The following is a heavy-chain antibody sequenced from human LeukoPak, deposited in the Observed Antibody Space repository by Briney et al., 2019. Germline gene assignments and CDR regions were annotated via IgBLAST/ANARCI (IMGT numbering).Heavy chain of an antibody. D-gene: IGHD4-17*01. V-gene: IGHV3-21*04. CDR2: ISSSSSYI. Sequence: TAGGSLRLSCAASGFTFSSYSMNWVRQAPGKGLEWVSSISSSSSYIYYADSVKGRFTISRDNSKNTRYLQMNSLRAEDTAVYYCAKEPDYGDYFDYWGQGTLVTVSS. J-gene: IGHJ4*02. CDR1: GFTFSSYS. CDR3: AKEPDYGDYFDY.